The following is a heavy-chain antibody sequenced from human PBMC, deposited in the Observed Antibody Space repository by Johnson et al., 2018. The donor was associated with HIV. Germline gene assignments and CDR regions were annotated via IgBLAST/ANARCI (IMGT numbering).Heavy chain of an antibody. CDR2: IYSGGST. J-gene: IGHJ3*02. Sequence: QVQLVESGGGVVLPGWSLRLSCEASGFTFSSYGMHWVRQAPGKGLEWVSVIYSGGSTYYTDSVKGRFTISRDNSKNTLYLQMNSLRAEDTALYYCASGDELGDDAFDIWGQGTMVTVSS. V-gene: IGHV3-NL1*01. CDR1: GFTFSSYG. D-gene: IGHD7-27*01. CDR3: ASGDELGDDAFDI.